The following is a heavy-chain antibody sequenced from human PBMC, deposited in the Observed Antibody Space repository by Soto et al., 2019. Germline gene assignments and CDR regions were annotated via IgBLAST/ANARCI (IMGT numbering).Heavy chain of an antibody. CDR3: AMSDAGTQLSLPTPAAGAYFDY. Sequence: GGSLRLSCAASGFTFSTYTMNWVRQAPGKGLEWVSYISSSGSTIYYADSVKGRFTISRDNVKNSLFLQMNSLRAEDTAVYFCAMSDAGTQLSLPTPAAGAYFDYWGQGTLVTVSS. D-gene: IGHD6-13*01. J-gene: IGHJ4*02. CDR2: ISSSGSTI. V-gene: IGHV3-48*01. CDR1: GFTFSTYT.